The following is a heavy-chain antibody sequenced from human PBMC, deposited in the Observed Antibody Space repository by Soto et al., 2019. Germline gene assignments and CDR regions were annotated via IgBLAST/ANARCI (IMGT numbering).Heavy chain of an antibody. CDR2: ISGSGGST. CDR3: AKDRFVSSGWYVFLDYGMDV. V-gene: IGHV3-23*01. Sequence: GGSLRLSCAASGFTFSSYAMSWVRQAPGKGLEWVSAISGSGGSTYYADSVKDRFTISRDNSKNTLYLQMNSLRAEDTAVYYCAKDRFVSSGWYVFLDYGMDVWGQGTTVTVSS. CDR1: GFTFSSYA. J-gene: IGHJ6*02. D-gene: IGHD6-19*01.